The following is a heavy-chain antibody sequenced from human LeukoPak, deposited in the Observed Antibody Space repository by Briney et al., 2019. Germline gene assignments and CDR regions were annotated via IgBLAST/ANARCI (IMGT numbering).Heavy chain of an antibody. CDR3: ACGLDYSYGPGFDY. CDR1: GFTFSDYA. CDR2: ISSSGGST. D-gene: IGHD5-18*01. Sequence: GGSLRLSCAASGFTFSDYAMTWVRQAPGKGLEWVSAISSSGGSTYYADSVKGRFTISRDNSKNTLYLQMNSLCAEDTAVYYCACGLDYSYGPGFDYWGQGTLVTVSS. J-gene: IGHJ4*02. V-gene: IGHV3-23*01.